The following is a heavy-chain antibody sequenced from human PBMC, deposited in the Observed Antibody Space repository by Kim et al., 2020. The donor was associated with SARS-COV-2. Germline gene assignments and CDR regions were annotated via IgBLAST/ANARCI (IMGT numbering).Heavy chain of an antibody. D-gene: IGHD3-3*01. CDR3: ARDGYGGFLDS. Sequence: GGSLRLSCAASGFAFSTYWMSWVRQAPGKGLEWVANIHEGGGGKYYAQSVGGRFTISRDNAMNLVFLEMSSLRAEDTAVYYCARDGYGGFLDSWGQGARVIVSS. CDR2: IHEGGGGK. V-gene: IGHV3-7*01. CDR1: GFAFSTYW. J-gene: IGHJ5*01.